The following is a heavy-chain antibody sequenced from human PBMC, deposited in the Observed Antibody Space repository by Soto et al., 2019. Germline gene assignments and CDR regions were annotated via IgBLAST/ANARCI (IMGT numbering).Heavy chain of an antibody. D-gene: IGHD3-22*01. V-gene: IGHV4-59*08. Sequence: SETLSLTCTVSSGSISNYYWSWIRQPPGKGLEWIGYISYSGSTNYNPSLKSRVTISVDTSKNHFSLKLSSVTAADTAVYYCARYYYDRSAYLDFWGQGTLVTVSS. J-gene: IGHJ4*02. CDR2: ISYSGST. CDR3: ARYYYDRSAYLDF. CDR1: SGSISNYY.